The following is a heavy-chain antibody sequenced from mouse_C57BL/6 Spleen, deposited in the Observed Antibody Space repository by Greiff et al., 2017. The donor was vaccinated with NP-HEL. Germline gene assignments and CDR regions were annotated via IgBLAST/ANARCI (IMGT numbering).Heavy chain of an antibody. J-gene: IGHJ1*03. CDR3: ARSPGSSYGYFDV. V-gene: IGHV1-64*01. CDR1: GYTFTSYW. CDR2: IHPNSGST. Sequence: QVQLQQSGAELVKPGASVKLSCKASGYTFTSYWMHWVKQRPGQGLEWIGMIHPNSGSTNYNEKFKSKATLTVDKSSSTAYMQLSSLTSEDSAVYYGARSPGSSYGYFDVWGTGTTVTVSS. D-gene: IGHD1-1*01.